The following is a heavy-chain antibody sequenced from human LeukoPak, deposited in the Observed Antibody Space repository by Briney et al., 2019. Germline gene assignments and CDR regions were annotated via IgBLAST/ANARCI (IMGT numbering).Heavy chain of an antibody. CDR2: ITKTGASK. CDR3: ARDYPGQGIDY. CDR1: GFTFSDYE. D-gene: IGHD3-10*01. J-gene: IGHJ4*02. V-gene: IGHV3-48*03. Sequence: PGGSLRLSCEASGFTFSDYEMHWIRQAPGKGLEWVSYITKTGASKYYAPSVRGRFIISSDTAENSVHLQMNSLRAEDTAVYYCARDYPGQGIDYWGQGTLVTVSS.